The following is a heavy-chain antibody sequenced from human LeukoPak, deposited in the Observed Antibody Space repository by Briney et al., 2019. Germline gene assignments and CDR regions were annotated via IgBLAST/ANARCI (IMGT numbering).Heavy chain of an antibody. CDR1: GYTFTNYA. CDR3: ARGGSGSYFFSDAFDI. CDR2: INTNTGNP. Sequence: ASVKVSCKASGYTFTNYAMNWVRQAPGQGLEWMGWINTNTGNPTYAQGFTGRFVFSLDTSVTTAYLQISSLKAEDTAVYYCARGGSGSYFFSDAFDIWGQGTMVTVSS. J-gene: IGHJ3*02. D-gene: IGHD1-26*01. V-gene: IGHV7-4-1*02.